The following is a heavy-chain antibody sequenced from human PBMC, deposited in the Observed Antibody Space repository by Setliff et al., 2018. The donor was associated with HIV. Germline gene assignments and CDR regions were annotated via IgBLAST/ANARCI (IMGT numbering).Heavy chain of an antibody. CDR1: GASVSDHH. CDR3: ARLRSSNGLFCLLDS. J-gene: IGHJ4*02. V-gene: IGHV4-4*07. Sequence: SETLSLTCSVSGASVSDHHWTWIRQTAEKRLEYIGRIRFSGGSNYNPSLSRRVTMSVDTSNNQFSLRLKSVTSADTAVYYCARLRSSNGLFCLLDSWGQGTRVTVSS. D-gene: IGHD2-8*01. CDR2: IRFSGGS.